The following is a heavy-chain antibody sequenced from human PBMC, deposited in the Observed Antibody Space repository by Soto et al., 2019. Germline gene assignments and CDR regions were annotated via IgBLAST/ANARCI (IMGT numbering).Heavy chain of an antibody. V-gene: IGHV3-30*18. CDR3: AKDYDILTGYPLDAFDI. CDR1: GFTFSSNG. D-gene: IGHD3-9*01. J-gene: IGHJ3*02. CDR2: ISYDGSNK. Sequence: QVQLVESGGGVVQPGRSLRLSCAASGFTFSSNGMHWVRQAPGKGLEWVAVISYDGSNKYYADSVMGRFTISRDNSKSTLYLQMNSLRTEDTAVYYCAKDYDILTGYPLDAFDIWGQGTMVTVSS.